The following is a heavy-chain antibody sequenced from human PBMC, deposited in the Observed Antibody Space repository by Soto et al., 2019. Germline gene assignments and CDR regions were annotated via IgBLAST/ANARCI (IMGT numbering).Heavy chain of an antibody. D-gene: IGHD6-25*01. V-gene: IGHV4-31*01. CDR2: IYYSGST. Sequence: QVQLQESGPGLVKPSQTLSLTCTVSGGSISSGGYYWSWIRQHPGKGLEWIGYIYYSGSTYYNPSPRGQVTKSEETLKNSFSLRRGSVTAADTAVYYCARDPGASKAAAGRGGGYSGMDVWGQGTRSPSP. CDR1: GGSISSGGYY. CDR3: ARDPGASKAAAGRGGGYSGMDV. J-gene: IGHJ6*02.